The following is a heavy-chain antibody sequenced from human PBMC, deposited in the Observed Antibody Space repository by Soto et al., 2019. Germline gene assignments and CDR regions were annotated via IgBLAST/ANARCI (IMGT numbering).Heavy chain of an antibody. D-gene: IGHD6-13*01. CDR1: GFSFREYG. CDR2: IWHDGTNR. V-gene: IGHV3-33*01. CDR3: AREAGYQDTLGQQLPEC. J-gene: IGHJ3*01. Sequence: QVQLVESGGGAVQPGGSLRLSCGTFGFSFREYGMHWVRQAPGKGLEWVAGIWHDGTNRNYIDSVRGRFTISRDNSKNMLFLQMNNLRAEDTAVYHCAREAGYQDTLGQQLPECWGQGIMVTVYS.